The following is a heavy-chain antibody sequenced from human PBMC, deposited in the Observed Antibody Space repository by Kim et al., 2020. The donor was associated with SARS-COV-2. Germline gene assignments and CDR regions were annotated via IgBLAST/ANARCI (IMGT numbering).Heavy chain of an antibody. CDR3: AKELHYYYVMDV. CDR2: ISYDGSNK. CDR1: GFTFSSYG. J-gene: IGHJ6*02. Sequence: GGSLRLSCAASGFTFSSYGMHWVRQAPGKGLEWVAVISYDGSNKYYADSVKGRFTISRDNSKNTLYLQMNSLRAEDTAVYYCAKELHYYYVMDVCGQGT. D-gene: IGHD2-21*01. V-gene: IGHV3-30*18.